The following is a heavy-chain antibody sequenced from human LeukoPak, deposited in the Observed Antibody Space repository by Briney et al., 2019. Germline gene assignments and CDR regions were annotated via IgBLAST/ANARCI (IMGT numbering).Heavy chain of an antibody. J-gene: IGHJ4*02. V-gene: IGHV3-53*01. CDR1: GFTVSSNY. CDR3: ARALRQQPEDY. Sequence: GGSLRLSCAASGFTVSSNYMSWVRQAPGKGLEWVSVIYSGGSTYYADSVKGRFTISRDNSKNTLYLQMNSLRAEDTAVYYCARALRQQPEDYWGQGTLVTVSS. D-gene: IGHD6-13*01. CDR2: IYSGGST.